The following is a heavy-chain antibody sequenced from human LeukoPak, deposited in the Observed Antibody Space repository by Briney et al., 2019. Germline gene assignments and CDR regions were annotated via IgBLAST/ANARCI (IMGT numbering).Heavy chain of an antibody. CDR3: ARAVYDTSGHYYYYFDY. D-gene: IGHD3-22*01. V-gene: IGHV3-73*01. CDR1: GFTFSGSA. J-gene: IGHJ4*02. CDR2: IRSTANGYAT. Sequence: GGSLRLSCAASGFTFSGSALHWVRQASGKGLEWVGRIRSTANGYATAYAASVKGRFTISRDDSKNTAYLQMDSLKTEDTAVYYCARAVYDTSGHYYYYFDYWGQGTLVTVSS.